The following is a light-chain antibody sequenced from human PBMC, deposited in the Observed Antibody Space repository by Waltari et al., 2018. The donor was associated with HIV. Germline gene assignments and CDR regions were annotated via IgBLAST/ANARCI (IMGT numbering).Light chain of an antibody. CDR3: SSYSCDSRIR. V-gene: IGLV2-8*01. J-gene: IGLJ2*01. CDR2: AVI. Sequence: QSALTQPPSAYGSPGQSVTLSCTGTSSDVGRFTYVPRYQKHPDKAPRLIIHAVIKRPSGVSGRSAGSKAVNTAALTVSGRQGDDVADDCRSSYSCDSRIRFGGGSRVTAL. CDR1: SSDVGRFTY.